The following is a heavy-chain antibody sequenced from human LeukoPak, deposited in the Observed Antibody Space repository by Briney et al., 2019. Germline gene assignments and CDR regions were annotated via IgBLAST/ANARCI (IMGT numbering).Heavy chain of an antibody. CDR1: GFTFSSYA. CDR3: ARDQGSLPVWFYYYMDV. V-gene: IGHV3-30*01. D-gene: IGHD3-16*01. Sequence: RPGRSLRLSCAASGFTFSSYAMHWVRQAPGKGLEWLAVISYDGTNKYYADSVKGRFTISRVNSKNTLYLQMNSLRDEDTAVYYCARDQGSLPVWFYYYMDVWGSGTTVTVSS. CDR2: ISYDGTNK. J-gene: IGHJ6*03.